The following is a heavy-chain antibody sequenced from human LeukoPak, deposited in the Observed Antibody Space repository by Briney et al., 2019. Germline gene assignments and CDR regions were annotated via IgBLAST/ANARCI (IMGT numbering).Heavy chain of an antibody. CDR1: GYTFTGYY. CDR3: ARGRLVGSGSYYTNNWFDP. CDR2: INPNSGGT. V-gene: IGHV1-2*02. J-gene: IGHJ5*02. D-gene: IGHD3-10*01. Sequence: ASVKVSCKASGYTFTGYYMHWVRQAPGQGLEWMGWINPNSGGTNYAQKFQGRVTMTRDTSISTAYMELSRLRSDDTAVYYCARGRLVGSGSYYTNNWFDPWGQGTLVTVSS.